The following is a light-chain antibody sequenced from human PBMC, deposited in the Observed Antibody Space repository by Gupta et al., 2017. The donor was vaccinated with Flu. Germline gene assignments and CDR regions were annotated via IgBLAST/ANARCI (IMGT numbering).Light chain of an antibody. CDR3: HQRYSTWVS. V-gene: IGKV1-39*01. CDR1: QSISSY. CDR2: AAS. Sequence: DIHMTQSPSSLSASVGDRVTITCRASQSISSYLNWYQQKAGKAPNLMISAASKAQGGVPSTFSGSGSSTDFTLTIIRRLPEDFATYYCHQRYSTWVSFGTGTKVEIK. J-gene: IGKJ4*01.